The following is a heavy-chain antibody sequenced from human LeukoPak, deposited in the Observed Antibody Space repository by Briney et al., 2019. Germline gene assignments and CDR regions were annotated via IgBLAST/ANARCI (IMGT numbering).Heavy chain of an antibody. V-gene: IGHV1-69*13. CDR3: ARKRGYCSSTSCYSLDY. CDR1: GGTFSSYA. CDR2: IIPIFGTA. J-gene: IGHJ4*02. D-gene: IGHD2-2*01. Sequence: SVKVSCKASGGTFSSYAISWVRQAPGQGLEWMGGIIPIFGTANYAQKFQGRVTITADESTSTAYMELSSLRSEDTAVYYCARKRGYCSSTSCYSLDYWGQGTLVTVSS.